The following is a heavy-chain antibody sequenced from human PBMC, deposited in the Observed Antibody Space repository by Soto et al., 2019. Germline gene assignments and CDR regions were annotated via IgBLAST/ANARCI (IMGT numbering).Heavy chain of an antibody. V-gene: IGHV4-30-2*01. Sequence: SETLSLTCAVSGGSISSGGYSWSWIRQPPGKGLEWIGYIYHSGSTYYNPSLKSRVTISVDRSKNQFSLKLSSVTAADTAVYYGARGVGRFLERSDYNWFDPWGQGTLVTVSS. CDR3: ARGVGRFLERSDYNWFDP. CDR2: IYHSGST. CDR1: GGSISSGGYS. D-gene: IGHD3-3*01. J-gene: IGHJ5*02.